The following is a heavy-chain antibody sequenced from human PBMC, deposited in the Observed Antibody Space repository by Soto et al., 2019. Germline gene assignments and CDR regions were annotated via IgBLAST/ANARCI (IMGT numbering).Heavy chain of an antibody. V-gene: IGHV3-21*01. Sequence: PGGSLRLSCAASGFTFSSYSMNWVRQAPGKGLEWVSSISSSSSYIYYADSVKGRFTISRDNAKNSLYLQMNSLRAEDTAVYYCACWGYYDFCSGYYPFWGQGNLVTVSS. CDR2: ISSSSSYI. CDR3: ACWGYYDFCSGYYPF. CDR1: GFTFSSYS. D-gene: IGHD3-3*01. J-gene: IGHJ4*02.